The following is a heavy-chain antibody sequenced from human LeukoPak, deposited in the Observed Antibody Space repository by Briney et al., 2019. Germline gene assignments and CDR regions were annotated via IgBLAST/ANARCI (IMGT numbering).Heavy chain of an antibody. J-gene: IGHJ4*02. D-gene: IGHD6-13*01. V-gene: IGHV3-21*01. CDR3: ARDGWPGSSYYRPFDY. CDR2: ISSGSGYI. CDR1: GFTFSSYS. Sequence: GGSLRLSCAASGFTFSSYSINWVRQAPGKGLEWVSSISSGSGYIYYADSVKGRFTISRDDAKSSLYLQMNSLRADDTAVYYCARDGWPGSSYYRPFDYWGQGTLVTVSS.